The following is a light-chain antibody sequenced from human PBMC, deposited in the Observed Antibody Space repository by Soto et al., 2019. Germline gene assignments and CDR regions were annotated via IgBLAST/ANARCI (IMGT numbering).Light chain of an antibody. J-gene: IGLJ1*01. CDR1: SGDIGSYNR. Sequence: QSALTQPASVSGSPGQSITISCTGTSGDIGSYNRVSWYQQHPGKAPKLIIYEVTDRPSGVSNRFSGSKSGNTASLTISGLQAEDEAEYYCSSYTNINTRACVFGGGTKVTVL. V-gene: IGLV2-14*01. CDR3: SSYTNINTRACV. CDR2: EVT.